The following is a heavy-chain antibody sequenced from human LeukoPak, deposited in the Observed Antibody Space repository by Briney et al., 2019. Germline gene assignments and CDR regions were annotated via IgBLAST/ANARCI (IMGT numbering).Heavy chain of an antibody. CDR2: TYTSGST. D-gene: IGHD2-8*01. CDR3: ARGVYLGNGYYFDY. V-gene: IGHV4-4*07. Sequence: SETLSLTCTVSGGSISSYYWNWIREPAGKGLEWIGHTYTSGSTNYNSSLKSRVTMSVDTSKNQFSVKLNSVIAADTAMYYCARGVYLGNGYYFDYWGQGTLVTVSS. CDR1: GGSISSYY. J-gene: IGHJ4*02.